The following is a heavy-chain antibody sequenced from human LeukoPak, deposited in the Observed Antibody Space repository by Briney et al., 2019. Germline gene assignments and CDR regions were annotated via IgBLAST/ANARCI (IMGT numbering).Heavy chain of an antibody. CDR2: ISGRGSTI. CDR3: ARGRRAYYYDSSDYGYFEY. V-gene: IGHV3-48*03. J-gene: IGHJ4*02. CDR1: GFTFDDFA. Sequence: GGSLRLSCAASGFTFDDFAMHWVRQPPGKGLEWVSNISGRGSTIYYADSVKGRFTISRDNAKNSLFLQMNSLRDEDTALYYCARGRRAYYYDSSDYGYFEYWGQGTLVTVSS. D-gene: IGHD3-22*01.